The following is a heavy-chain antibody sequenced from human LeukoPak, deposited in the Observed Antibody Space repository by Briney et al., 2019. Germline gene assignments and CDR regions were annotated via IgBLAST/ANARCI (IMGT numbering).Heavy chain of an antibody. CDR2: NIPIFSTA. Sequence: MISCKGSGCTFSSYAISLVRQAPGQGLEWMGGNIPIFSTANYAHKIQGRVTITADESTSTAYMELSSLRSEDTAVYYCARDSIGYYGSGSSNWFDPWGQGTLVTVSS. D-gene: IGHD3-10*01. V-gene: IGHV1-69*01. J-gene: IGHJ5*02. CDR3: ARDSIGYYGSGSSNWFDP. CDR1: GCTFSSYA.